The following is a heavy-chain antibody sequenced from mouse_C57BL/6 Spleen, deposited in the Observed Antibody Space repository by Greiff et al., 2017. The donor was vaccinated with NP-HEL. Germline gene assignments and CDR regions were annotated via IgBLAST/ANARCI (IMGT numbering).Heavy chain of an antibody. D-gene: IGHD3-2*02. CDR1: GYTFTDYY. J-gene: IGHJ4*01. Sequence: VQLQQSGPELVKPGASVKISCKASGYTFTDYYMNWVKQSHGKSLEWIGDINPNNGGTSYNQKFKGKATLTVDKSSSTAYMELRSLTSEDSAVYYCAGGSGYAMDYWGQGTSVTVSS. CDR2: INPNNGGT. V-gene: IGHV1-26*01. CDR3: AGGSGYAMDY.